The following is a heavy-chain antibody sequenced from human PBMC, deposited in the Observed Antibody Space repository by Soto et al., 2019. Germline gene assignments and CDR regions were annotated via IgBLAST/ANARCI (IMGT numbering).Heavy chain of an antibody. CDR1: GGSISSRSHY. D-gene: IGHD3-3*01. V-gene: IGHV4-39*01. CDR3: ATADGFGVVTPFFEY. CDR2: SFYRGST. Sequence: QLQLQESGPGLVKPSETLSLTCTVSGGSISSRSHYWGWIRQSPGKHLEWIGSSFYRGSTHYNPSLKTRVTISVDTSKNQVSLKLYPVTAADTALYYCATADGFGVVTPFFEYWGQGILVTVSS. J-gene: IGHJ4*02.